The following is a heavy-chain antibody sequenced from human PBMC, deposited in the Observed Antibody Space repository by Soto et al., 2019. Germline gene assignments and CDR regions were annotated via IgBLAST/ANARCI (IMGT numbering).Heavy chain of an antibody. V-gene: IGHV1-69*13. CDR1: GGTFSSYA. Sequence: ASVQVSCKASGGTFSSYAISWVRQAPGQGLEWMGGIIPIFGTANYAQKFQGRVTITADESTSTAYMELSSLRSEDTAVYYCASRLRRDGYNWYYWGQGTLVTVSS. CDR2: IIPIFGTA. D-gene: IGHD5-12*01. J-gene: IGHJ4*02. CDR3: ASRLRRDGYNWYY.